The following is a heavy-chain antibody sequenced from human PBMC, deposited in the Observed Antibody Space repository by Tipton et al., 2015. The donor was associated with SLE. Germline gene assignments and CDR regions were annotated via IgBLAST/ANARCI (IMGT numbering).Heavy chain of an antibody. D-gene: IGHD3-10*01. V-gene: IGHV3-7*03. J-gene: IGHJ6*03. Sequence: SLRLSCAASGFTFSSYWMSWARQAPGKGLEWVANIKQDGSEKYYVDSVKGRFTTSRDNAKNSLYLQMNSLRAEDTAVYYCAREVGSRGPYYYYYYMDVWGKGTTVTVSS. CDR3: AREVGSRGPYYYYYYMDV. CDR2: IKQDGSEK. CDR1: GFTFSSYW.